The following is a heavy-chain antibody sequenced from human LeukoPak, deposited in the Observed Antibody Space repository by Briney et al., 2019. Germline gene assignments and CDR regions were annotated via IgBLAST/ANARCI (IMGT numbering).Heavy chain of an antibody. CDR2: INGDGSST. CDR1: GFSFSSYW. J-gene: IGHJ4*02. CDR3: AGEHVLAEFFDY. V-gene: IGHV3-74*01. D-gene: IGHD3-16*01. Sequence: GGSLRLSCAASGFSFSSYWIHWVRQAPGKGLVWVSRINGDGSSTTYADSVKGRFTVSRDNAKNTLFLQMSSLRSEDTAVYYCAGEHVLAEFFDYWGQGTLVTVSS.